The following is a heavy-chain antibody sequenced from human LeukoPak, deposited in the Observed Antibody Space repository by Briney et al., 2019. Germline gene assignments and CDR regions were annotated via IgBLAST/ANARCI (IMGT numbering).Heavy chain of an antibody. CDR1: GGSFSGYY. Sequence: SETLSLTCAVYGGSFSGYYWSWIRQPPGKGLEWIGEINHSGSTNYNPSLKSRVTISVDTSKNQFSLKLSSVTAADTAVYYCARGRRQWLPNNAFDIWGQGTMVTVSS. V-gene: IGHV4-34*01. J-gene: IGHJ3*02. D-gene: IGHD6-19*01. CDR3: ARGRRQWLPNNAFDI. CDR2: INHSGST.